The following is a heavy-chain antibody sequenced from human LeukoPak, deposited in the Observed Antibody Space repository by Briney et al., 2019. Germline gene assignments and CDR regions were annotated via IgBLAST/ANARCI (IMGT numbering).Heavy chain of an antibody. Sequence: PSETLSLTCTVSGRSISSGGYYWSWIRQHPGKGLEGIGYIYYSGSTYYNPSLKSRVTISVDTSKNQFSLKLSSVTAADTAVYYCARDRAYCGGDCYLYGMDVWGQGTTVTVSS. J-gene: IGHJ6*02. D-gene: IGHD2-21*02. CDR3: ARDRAYCGGDCYLYGMDV. V-gene: IGHV4-31*03. CDR1: GRSISSGGYY. CDR2: IYYSGST.